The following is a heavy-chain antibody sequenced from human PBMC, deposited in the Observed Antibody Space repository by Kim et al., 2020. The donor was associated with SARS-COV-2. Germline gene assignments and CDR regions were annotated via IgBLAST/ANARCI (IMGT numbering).Heavy chain of an antibody. V-gene: IGHV7-4-1*01. CDR3: AVGGGGFVDSFDP. CDR1: GYIFTKYA. D-gene: IGHD1-26*01. Sequence: ASVKVSCKGSGYIFTKYAINWVRQAPGHGLEWVGWINTNNGDPTYSQGFTDRVAFSSDTSATTAYLEIGNLRSADTAVYYCAVGGGGFVDSFDPWGQGTM. J-gene: IGHJ3*01. CDR2: INTNNGDP.